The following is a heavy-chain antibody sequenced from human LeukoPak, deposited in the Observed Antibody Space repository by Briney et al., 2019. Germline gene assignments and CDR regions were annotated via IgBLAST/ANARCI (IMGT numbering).Heavy chain of an antibody. CDR3: AKDRYSRGYFD. CDR2: ISGSGGST. Sequence: PGGSLRLPCAASGFTFTDYAMNWVRQAPGKGLERLSAISGSGGSTYYADSIQGRFTISRDNSKNTLYLQMNSLRAEDTAIYYCAKDRYSRGYFDWGQGTLVTVSS. D-gene: IGHD3-22*01. CDR1: GFTFTDYA. V-gene: IGHV3-23*01. J-gene: IGHJ4*02.